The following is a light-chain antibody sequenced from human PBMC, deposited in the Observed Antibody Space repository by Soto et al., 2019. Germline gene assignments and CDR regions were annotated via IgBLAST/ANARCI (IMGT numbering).Light chain of an antibody. CDR3: QQYGSSGT. V-gene: IGKV1-39*01. Sequence: DIRMTQPPSSLSASVGDTVTITCRASQTIRNYLHWYQQKPGKAPNFLIYAASSLQSGVPSRFSGSGSGTDFTLTISRLEPEDFAVYYCQQYGSSGTFGQGTKVDIK. CDR2: AAS. CDR1: QTIRNY. J-gene: IGKJ1*01.